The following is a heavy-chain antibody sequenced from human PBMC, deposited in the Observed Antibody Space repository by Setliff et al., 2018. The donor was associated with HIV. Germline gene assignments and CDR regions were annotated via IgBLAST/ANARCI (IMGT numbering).Heavy chain of an antibody. CDR1: GYTFTGYY. CDR3: ARDYYDSSGYIFFPGLPDY. Sequence: ASVKVSCKASGYTFTGYYMHWVRQAPGQGLEWMGWINPNNGGPNYAQKFQGRVTMTRDTSLSTAYMELSRLRSDDTAVYYCARDYYDSSGYIFFPGLPDYWGQGTLVTVSS. CDR2: INPNNGGP. J-gene: IGHJ4*02. D-gene: IGHD3-22*01. V-gene: IGHV1-2*02.